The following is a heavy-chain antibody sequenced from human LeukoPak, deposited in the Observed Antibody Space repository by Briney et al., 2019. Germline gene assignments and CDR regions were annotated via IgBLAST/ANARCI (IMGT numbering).Heavy chain of an antibody. V-gene: IGHV5-51*01. CDR3: ARSSAAGFHFDY. Sequence: GESLEISCKGSGDSFGTYWIVLVRQMPGKGLEWIGIIYPGDSDTRHSPACQGQVNISADNSITTAYLQWSSLEASDTAMYYCARSSAAGFHFDYWGQGTLVTVSS. D-gene: IGHD6-13*01. CDR2: IYPGDSDT. J-gene: IGHJ4*02. CDR1: GDSFGTYW.